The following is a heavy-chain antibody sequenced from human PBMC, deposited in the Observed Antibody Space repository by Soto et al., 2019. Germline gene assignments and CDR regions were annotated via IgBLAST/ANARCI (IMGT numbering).Heavy chain of an antibody. J-gene: IGHJ5*01. CDR2: GYYTTRN. CDR1: GGSVSSGAYY. CDR3: ARDFAYIDS. Sequence: PSETLSLTCTVSGGSVSSGAYYWSWIRQARRKGLEWIRYGYYTTRNNYNPAIKSRVTITVARSKKQCSLMLSSVTADDTAMYYCARDFAYIDSWGQGTLVTVSS. D-gene: IGHD3-3*01. V-gene: IGHV4-61*08.